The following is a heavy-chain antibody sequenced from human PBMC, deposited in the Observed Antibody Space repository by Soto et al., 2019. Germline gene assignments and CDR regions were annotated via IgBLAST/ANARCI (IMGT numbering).Heavy chain of an antibody. CDR2: INPNSGGT. Sequence: GASVKVSCKASGYTFTGYYMHWVRQAPGQGLEWMGWINPNSGGTNYAQKFQGWVTMSRDTSISTAYMELSRLRSDDTAVYYCARCGEGFGEYYYGMDVWGQGTTVTVSS. D-gene: IGHD3-10*01. CDR3: ARCGEGFGEYYYGMDV. CDR1: GYTFTGYY. J-gene: IGHJ6*02. V-gene: IGHV1-2*04.